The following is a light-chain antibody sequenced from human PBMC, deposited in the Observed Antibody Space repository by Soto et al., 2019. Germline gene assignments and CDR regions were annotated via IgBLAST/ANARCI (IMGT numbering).Light chain of an antibody. Sequence: EIVLTQSPGTLSLSPGERATLSCRASQSVISNYLAWFQQKPGQAPRLLIYGASSRAAGIPDRFSGSGSGTDFTLTISRLEPEDFAVYYCQQYGSSRTFGQGTKVDI. CDR3: QQYGSSRT. J-gene: IGKJ1*01. CDR2: GAS. V-gene: IGKV3-20*01. CDR1: QSVISNY.